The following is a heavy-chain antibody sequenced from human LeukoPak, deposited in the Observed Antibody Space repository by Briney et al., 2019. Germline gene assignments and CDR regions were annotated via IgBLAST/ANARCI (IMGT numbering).Heavy chain of an antibody. V-gene: IGHV3-74*01. J-gene: IGHJ4*02. CDR1: GFTFSSYW. CDR2: INSDESST. Sequence: GGSLRLSCAASGFTFSSYWMHWVRQAPGKGLVWDSRINSDESSTGYADSVKGRFTISRDNPKNTLYLQMNSLRAEDTAVYYCASGYSSDYGGNTYWGQGTLVTVSS. CDR3: ASGYSSDYGGNTY. D-gene: IGHD4-23*01.